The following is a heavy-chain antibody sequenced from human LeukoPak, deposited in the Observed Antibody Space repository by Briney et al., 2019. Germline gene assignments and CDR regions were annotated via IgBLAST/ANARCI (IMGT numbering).Heavy chain of an antibody. J-gene: IGHJ4*02. CDR1: GGSISSSSYY. V-gene: IGHV4-39*01. CDR2: IYYSGST. D-gene: IGHD6-13*01. Sequence: SETLSLTCTVSGGSISSSSYYWGWIRQPPGKGLEWIGSIYYSGSTYYNPSLKSRVTISVDTSKNQFSLKLSSVTAADTVVYYCARLGIAAAAYYFDYWGQGTLVTVSS. CDR3: ARLGIAAAAYYFDY.